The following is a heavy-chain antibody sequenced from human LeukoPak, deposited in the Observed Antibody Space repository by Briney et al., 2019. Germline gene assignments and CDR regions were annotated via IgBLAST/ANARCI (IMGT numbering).Heavy chain of an antibody. CDR3: ARSASYDSTSYYIYYFLDV. CDR2: IYTDGTT. J-gene: IGHJ6*03. D-gene: IGHD3-22*01. CDR1: GFTVSSNY. V-gene: IGHV3-66*01. Sequence: GGSLRLSCAASGFTVSSNYMSWVRQAPGKGLEWVSVIYTDGTTHYADSVKGRFTISRDSSKNTLYLQMSSLRAEDTAVYYCARSASYDSTSYYIYYFLDVWGKGTSVTISS.